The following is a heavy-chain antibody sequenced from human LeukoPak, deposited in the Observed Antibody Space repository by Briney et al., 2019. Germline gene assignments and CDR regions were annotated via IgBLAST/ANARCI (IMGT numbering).Heavy chain of an antibody. CDR2: ISYDGSNK. J-gene: IGHJ3*01. V-gene: IGHV3-30*04. CDR3: ARGQHRWDYSHNLMSF. CDR1: GYTFSNYA. D-gene: IGHD4-11*01. Sequence: GGSLRLSCAASGYTFSNYAMHWVRQAPGKGLEWVALISYDGSNKFYADSVKGRFTISRDNSKNTLYLLMNSLRADDTAVYYCARGQHRWDYSHNLMSFWGQGTLVTVSS.